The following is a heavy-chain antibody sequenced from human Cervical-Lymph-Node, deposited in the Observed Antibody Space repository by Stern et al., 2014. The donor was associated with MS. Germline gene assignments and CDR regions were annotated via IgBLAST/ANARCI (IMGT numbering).Heavy chain of an antibody. D-gene: IGHD3-22*01. V-gene: IGHV1-69*01. Sequence: QVQLVESGAEVKKHASSVKVSCKASGGSFRNYAISWVRQAPGQGLEWMGGIIPIFYIANYAQKFQGRVTITADESTSTAYMELSSLISEDTAVYYCARGDSSGWYSLDDWGQGTLVTVSS. CDR2: IIPIFYIA. CDR3: ARGDSSGWYSLDD. CDR1: GGSFRNYA. J-gene: IGHJ4*02.